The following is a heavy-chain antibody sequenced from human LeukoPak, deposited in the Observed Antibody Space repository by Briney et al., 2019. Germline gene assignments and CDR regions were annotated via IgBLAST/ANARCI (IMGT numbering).Heavy chain of an antibody. D-gene: IGHD5-18*01. CDR2: ISATSAYI. CDR3: ARDPHSYSSDNWFDP. J-gene: IGHJ5*02. CDR1: GVSFSNYI. Sequence: GGSLRLSCAASGVSFSNYIMNWVRQAPGKGLEWVASISATSAYIWYADSVKGRFTISRDNAKNSLYLQMNSLRAEDTAVYYCARDPHSYSSDNWFDPWGQGTLVTVSS. V-gene: IGHV3-21*01.